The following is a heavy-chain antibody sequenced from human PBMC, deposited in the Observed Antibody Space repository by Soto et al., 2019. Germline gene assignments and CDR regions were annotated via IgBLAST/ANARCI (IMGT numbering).Heavy chain of an antibody. Sequence: ASVKVSCKASGHTFTSYGISWVRQAPGQGLEWMGWISAYNGNTNYAQKLQGRVTMTTDTSTSTAYMELRSLRSDDTAVYYCARDAEVATMPPNYYYYYGMDVWGQGTTVTVSS. J-gene: IGHJ6*02. CDR2: ISAYNGNT. V-gene: IGHV1-18*01. CDR1: GHTFTSYG. D-gene: IGHD5-12*01. CDR3: ARDAEVATMPPNYYYYYGMDV.